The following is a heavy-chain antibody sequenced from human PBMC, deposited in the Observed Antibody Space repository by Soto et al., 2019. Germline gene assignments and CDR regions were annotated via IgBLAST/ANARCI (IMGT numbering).Heavy chain of an antibody. V-gene: IGHV1-69*01. CDR2: IIPIFGTA. J-gene: IGHJ6*02. D-gene: IGHD3-16*01. CDR3: ARDQLMITFGAYYGMDF. Sequence: QVQLVQSGAEVKKPGSSVKVSCKASGGTFSSYAISWVRQAPGQGLEWMGGIIPIFGTANYAQKFQGRVTITADESTRTAYMELSSLRSEDTAVYYCARDQLMITFGAYYGMDFWGQGTTVTVSS. CDR1: GGTFSSYA.